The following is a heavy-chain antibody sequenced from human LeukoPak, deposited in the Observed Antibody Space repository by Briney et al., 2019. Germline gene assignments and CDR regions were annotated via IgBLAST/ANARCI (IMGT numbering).Heavy chain of an antibody. Sequence: SGRSLRLPCAASGFTFSSHGMHWVRQAPGKGLEWVAVIWYDGSNKYYVDSVKGRFTISRDNSKNTLYLQMNSLRAEDTAVYYCARNDKGNSYGYSIDYWGQGTLVTVSS. V-gene: IGHV3-33*01. CDR1: GFTFSSHG. D-gene: IGHD5-18*01. CDR3: ARNDKGNSYGYSIDY. CDR2: IWYDGSNK. J-gene: IGHJ4*02.